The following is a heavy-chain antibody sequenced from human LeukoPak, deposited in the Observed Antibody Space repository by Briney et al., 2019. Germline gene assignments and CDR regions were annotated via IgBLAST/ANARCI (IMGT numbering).Heavy chain of an antibody. CDR3: ARDRCSSTSCYNWFDP. D-gene: IGHD2-2*01. J-gene: IGHJ5*02. CDR2: IIPFFGTT. V-gene: IGHV1-69*01. CDR1: GGTFSSYA. Sequence: ASVKVSCKASGGTFSSYAISWVRQAPGQGLEWMGGIIPFFGTTNYAQKFQGRVTITADEPTSTAYMELSSLRSEDTAMYYCARDRCSSTSCYNWFDPWGQGTLVTVSS.